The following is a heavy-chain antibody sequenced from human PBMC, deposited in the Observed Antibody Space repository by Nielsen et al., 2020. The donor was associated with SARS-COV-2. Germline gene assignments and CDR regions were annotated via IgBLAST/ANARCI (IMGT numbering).Heavy chain of an antibody. CDR3: AREEGRYSGYFDY. J-gene: IGHJ4*02. Sequence: GGSLRLSCAASGFTFSSYAMHWVRQAPGKGLEWVAVISYDGSNKYYADSVKGRFTISRDNSKNTLYLQMNSLRAEDTAVYYCAREEGRYSGYFDYWGQGTLVTVSS. CDR1: GFTFSSYA. V-gene: IGHV3-30-3*01. D-gene: IGHD5-12*01. CDR2: ISYDGSNK.